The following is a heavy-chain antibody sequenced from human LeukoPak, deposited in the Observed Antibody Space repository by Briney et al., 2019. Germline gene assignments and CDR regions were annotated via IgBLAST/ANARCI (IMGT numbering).Heavy chain of an antibody. J-gene: IGHJ3*02. V-gene: IGHV1-2*02. CDR1: GYTFTGYY. Sequence: ASVKVSCKASGYTFTGYYMHWVRQAPGQGLEWMGWINPNSGGTNYAQKFQGRVTMTRDTSISTAYMELSRLRSDGTAVYYCATRTYYYGSGSLDDAFDIWGQGTMVTVSS. D-gene: IGHD3-10*01. CDR2: INPNSGGT. CDR3: ATRTYYYGSGSLDDAFDI.